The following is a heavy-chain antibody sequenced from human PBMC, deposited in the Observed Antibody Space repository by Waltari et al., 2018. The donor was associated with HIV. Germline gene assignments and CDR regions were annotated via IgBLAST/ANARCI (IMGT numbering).Heavy chain of an antibody. Sequence: QLHLQESGPGLVKPSETLSLTCTVSGGSISSSSYYLGWIRQPPEKGLEWIGSIYYSGSTYYTPSLKSRVIISVDTSKNQFSVKLSSVTAADTAVYYCARMGQTDDILTGHHYWGQGTLVTVSS. J-gene: IGHJ4*02. V-gene: IGHV4-39*01. CDR2: IYYSGST. CDR1: GGSISSSSYY. CDR3: ARMGQTDDILTGHHY. D-gene: IGHD3-9*01.